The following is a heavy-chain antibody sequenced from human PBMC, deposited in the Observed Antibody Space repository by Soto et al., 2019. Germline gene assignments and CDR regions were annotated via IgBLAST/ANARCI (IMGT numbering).Heavy chain of an antibody. CDR2: ISGSGDST. V-gene: IGHV3-23*01. Sequence: GSLKLSCAASGFTFSSYAMSWVRQAPGEGLEWVSAISGSGDSTYYADSLKGRFTISRDNSKNTLYLQMNSLRVEDTAVYYCAKDLGGGGQQVKPPYWGQGKLVTASS. CDR3: AKDLGGGGQQVKPPY. J-gene: IGHJ4*02. CDR1: GFTFSSYA. D-gene: IGHD6-13*01.